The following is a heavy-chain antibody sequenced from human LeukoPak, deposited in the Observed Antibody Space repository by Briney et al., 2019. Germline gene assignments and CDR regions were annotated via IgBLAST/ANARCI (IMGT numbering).Heavy chain of an antibody. Sequence: GASVKVSCEASGYTFTSYGISWVRQAPGQGLEWMGWISAYNGNTNYAQKLQGRVTMTTDTSTSTTYMELSSLRFEDTAVYYCARGRERGSSSFFTDYWGQGTLVIVSS. CDR3: ARGRERGSSSFFTDY. CDR2: ISAYNGNT. D-gene: IGHD6-6*01. CDR1: GYTFTSYG. V-gene: IGHV1-18*01. J-gene: IGHJ4*02.